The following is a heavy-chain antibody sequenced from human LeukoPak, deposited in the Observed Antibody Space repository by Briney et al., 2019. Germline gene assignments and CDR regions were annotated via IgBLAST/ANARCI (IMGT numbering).Heavy chain of an antibody. V-gene: IGHV1-8*03. D-gene: IGHD3-22*01. CDR2: MNPNSGNT. J-gene: IGHJ3*02. Sequence: ASVKVSCKASGYTFTSYDINWVRQATGQGLEWMGWMNPNSGNTGYAQKFQGRVTITRNTSISTAYMELSSLRSEDTAVYYCARPFSLTAYDSSGYYQNDAFDIWGQGTMVTVSS. CDR1: GYTFTSYD. CDR3: ARPFSLTAYDSSGYYQNDAFDI.